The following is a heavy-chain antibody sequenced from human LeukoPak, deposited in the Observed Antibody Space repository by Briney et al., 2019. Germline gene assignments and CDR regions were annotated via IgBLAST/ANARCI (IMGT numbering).Heavy chain of an antibody. V-gene: IGHV1-69*13. D-gene: IGHD6-13*01. CDR3: ARERQQLPGFDY. J-gene: IGHJ4*02. CDR2: IIPIFGTA. Sequence: SVKVSCKASGYTFTSYAISWVRQAPGQGLEWMGGIIPIFGTANYAQKFQGRVTITADESTTTAYMELSSLRSEDTAVYYCARERQQLPGFDYWGQGTLVTVSS. CDR1: GYTFTSYA.